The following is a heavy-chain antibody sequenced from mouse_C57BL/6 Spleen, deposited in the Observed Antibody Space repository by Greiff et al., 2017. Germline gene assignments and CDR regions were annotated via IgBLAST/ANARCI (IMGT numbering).Heavy chain of an antibody. CDR2: IYYSGTI. Sequence: EVQLQESGPGLVKPSQTVFLTCTVTGISITTGNYRWSWIRQFPGNKLEWIGYIYYSGTITYTPSLTNRTTITRDTPKNQFFLEMNSLTAEDTDTYYCARDGYYDAMDYWGQGTSVTVSA. J-gene: IGHJ4*01. CDR1: GISITTGNYR. CDR3: ARDGYYDAMDY. V-gene: IGHV3-5*01. D-gene: IGHD2-2*01.